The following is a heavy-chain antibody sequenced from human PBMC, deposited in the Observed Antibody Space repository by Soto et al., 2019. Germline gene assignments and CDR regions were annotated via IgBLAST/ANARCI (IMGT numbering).Heavy chain of an antibody. J-gene: IGHJ6*02. CDR2: INPNSGGT. D-gene: IGHD3-3*01. V-gene: IGHV1-2*02. CDR1: GYTFTGYY. Sequence: QVQLVQSGAEVKKPGASVKVSCKASGYTFTGYYMHWVRQPPGQGLGWMGWINPNSGGTNYAQKFQGRATMTRDTSISTAYMELSRLRSDDTAVYYCASPPRRFLEWLLPGMDVWGQGTTVTVSS. CDR3: ASPPRRFLEWLLPGMDV.